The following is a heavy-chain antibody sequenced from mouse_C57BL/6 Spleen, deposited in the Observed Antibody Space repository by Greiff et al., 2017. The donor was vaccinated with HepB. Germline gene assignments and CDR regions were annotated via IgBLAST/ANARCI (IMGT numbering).Heavy chain of an antibody. J-gene: IGHJ4*01. Sequence: EVNLVESGGGLVKPGGSLKLSCAASGFTFSDYGMHWVRQAPEKGLEWVAYISSGSSTIYYADTVKGRFTISRDNAKNTLFLQMTSLRSEDTAMYYCARSSYDAMDYWGQGTSVTVSS. CDR1: GFTFSDYG. D-gene: IGHD1-1*01. CDR3: ARSSYDAMDY. CDR2: ISSGSSTI. V-gene: IGHV5-17*01.